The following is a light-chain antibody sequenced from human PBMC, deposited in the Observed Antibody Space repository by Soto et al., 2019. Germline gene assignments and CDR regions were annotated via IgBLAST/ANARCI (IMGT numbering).Light chain of an antibody. CDR2: EVT. Sequence: QSVLTQPASVSRSLGQSITMSCTGTSTDVGGYNFVSWYQQHPDKAPKLLIYEVTNRPSGVSNRFSGSKSGNTASLTISGLQAEDEADYYCSSYTSTGTPVFGTGTKVTVL. CDR3: SSYTSTGTPV. CDR1: STDVGGYNF. J-gene: IGLJ1*01. V-gene: IGLV2-14*01.